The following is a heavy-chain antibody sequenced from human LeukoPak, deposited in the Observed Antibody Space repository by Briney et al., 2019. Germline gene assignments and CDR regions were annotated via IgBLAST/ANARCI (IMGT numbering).Heavy chain of an antibody. D-gene: IGHD5-18*01. CDR2: ISTSGSDT. CDR3: AKCGYSYGNDALDL. CDR1: GFTFSSSA. Sequence: GGSLRLSCAASGFTFSSSAMTWVRQAPGKGLEWVSAISTSGSDTIYTDSVKGRFTISRDNSKNTLYLQMSSLRPEDTAIYYCAKCGYSYGNDALDLWGQGTMVTVSS. V-gene: IGHV3-23*01. J-gene: IGHJ3*01.